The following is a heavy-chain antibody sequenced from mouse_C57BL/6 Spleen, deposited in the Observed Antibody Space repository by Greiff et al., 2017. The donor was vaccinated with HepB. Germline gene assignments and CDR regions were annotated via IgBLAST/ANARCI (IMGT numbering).Heavy chain of an antibody. CDR3: ARLNYYGSSDAMDY. V-gene: IGHV5-15*01. J-gene: IGHJ4*01. CDR2: ISNLAYSI. Sequence: EVMLVESGGGLVQPGGSLKLSCAASGFTFSDYGMAWVRQAPRKGPEWVAFISNLAYSIYYADTVTGRFTISRENAKNTLYLEMSSLRSEDTAMYYCARLNYYGSSDAMDYWGQGTSGTVSS. CDR1: GFTFSDYG. D-gene: IGHD1-1*01.